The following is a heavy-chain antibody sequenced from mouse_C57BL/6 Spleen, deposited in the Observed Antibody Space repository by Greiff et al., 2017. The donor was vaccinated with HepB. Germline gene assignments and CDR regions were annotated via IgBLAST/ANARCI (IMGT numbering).Heavy chain of an antibody. CDR1: GYTFTSYW. D-gene: IGHD3-2*02. Sequence: QVQLQQPGAELVKPGASVKLSCKASGYTFTSYWMHWVKQRPGQGLEWIGMIHPNSGSTNYNEKFKSKATLTVDKSSSTAYMQLSSLTSEDSAVYYCARQGSSDCFDYWGQGTTLTVSS. CDR2: IHPNSGST. J-gene: IGHJ2*01. V-gene: IGHV1-64*01. CDR3: ARQGSSDCFDY.